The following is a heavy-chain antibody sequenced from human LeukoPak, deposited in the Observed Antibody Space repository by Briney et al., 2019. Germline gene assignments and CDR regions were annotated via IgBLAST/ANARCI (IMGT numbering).Heavy chain of an antibody. D-gene: IGHD6-13*01. J-gene: IGHJ5*02. V-gene: IGHV4-61*02. Sequence: SETLSLTXTVSGGSISSGSYYWSWIRQPAGKGLEWIGRIYTSGSTNYNPSFKSRVTISIDTSKNQFSLKLSSVTAADTAVYFCARARGMAAAGNWFDPWGQGTLVTVSS. CDR2: IYTSGST. CDR1: GGSISSGSYY. CDR3: ARARGMAAAGNWFDP.